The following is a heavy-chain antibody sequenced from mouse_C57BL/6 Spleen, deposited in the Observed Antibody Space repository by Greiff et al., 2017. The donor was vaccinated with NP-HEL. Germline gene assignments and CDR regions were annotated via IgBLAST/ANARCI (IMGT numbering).Heavy chain of an antibody. CDR3: TTTPLDSSGYDYAMDY. Sequence: EVQLQQSGAELVRPGASVKLSCTASGFNIKDYYMHWVKQRPEQGLEWIGRIDPEDGDTEYAPKFQGKATMTADTSSNTAYLQLSSLTSEDTAVYYCTTTPLDSSGYDYAMDYWGQGTSVTVSS. CDR2: IDPEDGDT. D-gene: IGHD3-2*02. V-gene: IGHV14-1*01. J-gene: IGHJ4*01. CDR1: GFNIKDYY.